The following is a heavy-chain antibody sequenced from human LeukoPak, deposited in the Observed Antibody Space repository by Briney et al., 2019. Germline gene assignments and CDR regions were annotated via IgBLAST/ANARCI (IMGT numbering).Heavy chain of an antibody. CDR3: AKDGYGGGFDY. Sequence: PGGSLRLSCAASGFTFDDYAMHWVRQAPRKGLEWVSGISWNSGSIGYADSVKGRFTISRDNAKNSLYLQMNSLRAEDMALYYCAKDGYGGGFDYWGQGTLVTVSS. J-gene: IGHJ4*02. CDR2: ISWNSGSI. CDR1: GFTFDDYA. V-gene: IGHV3-9*03. D-gene: IGHD3-16*01.